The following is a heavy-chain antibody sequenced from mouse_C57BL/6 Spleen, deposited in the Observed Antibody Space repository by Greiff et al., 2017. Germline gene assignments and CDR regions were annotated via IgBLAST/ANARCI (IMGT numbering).Heavy chain of an antibody. J-gene: IGHJ4*01. CDR1: GYTFTSYW. D-gene: IGHD2-4*01. CDR2: IHPNSGST. V-gene: IGHV1-64*01. Sequence: QVQLQQPGAELVKPGASVKLSCKASGYTFTSYWMHWVKQRPGQGLEWIGMIHPNSGSTNYNEKFKSKATLTVDKSSSTAYMQLSSLTSEDSAVYYCARSRDYDETMDDWGKGTSVTVSS. CDR3: ARSRDYDETMDD.